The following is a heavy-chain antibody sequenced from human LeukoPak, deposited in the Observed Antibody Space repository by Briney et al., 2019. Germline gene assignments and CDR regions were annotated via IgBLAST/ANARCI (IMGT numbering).Heavy chain of an antibody. Sequence: MSSETLSLTCTVSGGSISSYYWSWIRQPPGKGLEWIGNIYYSGSTYYNPSLKSRVTISVDTSKNQFSLKLFSVTAADTAVYYCARDTAPAYSSTWYPYSWGQGTLVTVSS. J-gene: IGHJ4*02. CDR3: ARDTAPAYSSTWYPYS. D-gene: IGHD6-13*01. CDR2: IYYSGST. V-gene: IGHV4-59*12. CDR1: GGSISSYY.